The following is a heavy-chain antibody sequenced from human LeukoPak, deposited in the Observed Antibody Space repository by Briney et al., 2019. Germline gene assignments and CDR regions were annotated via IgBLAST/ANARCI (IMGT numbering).Heavy chain of an antibody. D-gene: IGHD3-10*01. J-gene: IGHJ4*02. CDR2: IYSGGST. Sequence: GSLRLSCAASGFTFSSYAMSWVRQAPGKGLEWVSVIYSGGSTYYADSVKGRFTISRDNSKNTLYLQMNSLRAEDTAVYYCAAVRGANLFDYWGQGTLVTVSS. CDR3: AAVRGANLFDY. CDR1: GFTFSSYA. V-gene: IGHV3-66*01.